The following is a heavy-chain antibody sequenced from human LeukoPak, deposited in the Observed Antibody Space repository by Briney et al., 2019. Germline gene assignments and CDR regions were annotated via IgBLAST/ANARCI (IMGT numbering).Heavy chain of an antibody. CDR2: IKPDGSGK. D-gene: IGHD2-2*01. CDR3: ARDHCSSTSCQGGY. Sequence: GGSLRLSCAVSGFTFSNYWMSWVRQAPGKGLEWVANIKPDGSGKYYVNSVKGRFTISRDNAKNSLYLQMNSLRGEDTAVYFCARDHCSSTSCQGGYWGQGTLVTVSS. CDR1: GFTFSNYW. V-gene: IGHV3-7*01. J-gene: IGHJ4*02.